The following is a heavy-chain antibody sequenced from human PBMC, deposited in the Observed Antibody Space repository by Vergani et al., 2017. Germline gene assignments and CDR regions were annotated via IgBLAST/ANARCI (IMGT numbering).Heavy chain of an antibody. D-gene: IGHD1-14*01. CDR2: TWYDGNNK. J-gene: IGHJ5*02. CDR3: ARDLRLLYNRFDP. Sequence: QVQLVESGGGVVQPGRSLRLSCAASGFTFNQYGMHWVRQAPGKGLEWVAVTWYDGNNKQYADSVKGRFTISRENSQSTMYLQMNSLRDEDTGVYYGARDLRLLYNRFDPWGQGTLVTVSS. CDR1: GFTFNQYG. V-gene: IGHV3-33*01.